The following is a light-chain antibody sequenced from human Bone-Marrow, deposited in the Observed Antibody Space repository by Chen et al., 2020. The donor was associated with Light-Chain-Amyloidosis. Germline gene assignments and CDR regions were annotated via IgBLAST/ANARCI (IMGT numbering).Light chain of an antibody. J-gene: IGLJ1*01. CDR3: YSATDNNLGV. V-gene: IGLV3-27*01. Sequence: SSELTHPSSVSVSPGQTARITCSGDILTKMYSRWFQQKPGQAPLLIIFYDNERPSGITERFAAYTSGTTVSLTISGAQDEDEADYYCYSATDNNLGVFGTGTKVTVL. CDR1: ILTKMY. CDR2: YDN.